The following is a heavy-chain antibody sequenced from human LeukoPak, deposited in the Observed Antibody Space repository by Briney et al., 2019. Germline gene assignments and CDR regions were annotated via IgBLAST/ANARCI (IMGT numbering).Heavy chain of an antibody. CDR2: INHSGST. D-gene: IGHD5-18*01. CDR3: ARGLLRSGYSYGYRKNYFDY. J-gene: IGHJ4*02. CDR1: GGSFSGYY. V-gene: IGHV4-34*01. Sequence: SETLSLTCAVYGGSFSGYYWSWIRQPPGKGLEWVGEINHSGSTNYNPSLKRRVTISVDTSKNQFSLKLSSVPAADTAVYYCARGLLRSGYSYGYRKNYFDYWGQGTLVTVSS.